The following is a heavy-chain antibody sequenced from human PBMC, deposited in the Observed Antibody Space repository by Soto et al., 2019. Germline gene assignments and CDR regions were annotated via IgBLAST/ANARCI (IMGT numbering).Heavy chain of an antibody. V-gene: IGHV1-8*01. Sequence: ASVKVSCKASGYTFTSYDINWVRQATGQGLEWMGWMNPNSGNTGYAQKFQGRATMTRNTSISTAYMELSSLRSEDTAVYYCARGAADIVVVPAANYYYYMDVWGKGTTVTVSS. D-gene: IGHD2-2*01. CDR3: ARGAADIVVVPAANYYYYMDV. J-gene: IGHJ6*03. CDR1: GYTFTSYD. CDR2: MNPNSGNT.